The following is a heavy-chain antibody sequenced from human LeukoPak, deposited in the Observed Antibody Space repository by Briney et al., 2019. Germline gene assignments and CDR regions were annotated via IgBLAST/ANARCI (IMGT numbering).Heavy chain of an antibody. J-gene: IGHJ4*02. V-gene: IGHV3-23*01. Sequence: HPGGSLRLSCAASGFTFSSHAMSWVRQAPGKGLEWVSRISVSGGSTFYADSVKGRFTISRDNAKNTLYLQMNSLRAEDTAVYYCARDWTYYDSSGYFDYWGQGTLVTVSS. CDR3: ARDWTYYDSSGYFDY. D-gene: IGHD3-22*01. CDR1: GFTFSSHA. CDR2: ISVSGGST.